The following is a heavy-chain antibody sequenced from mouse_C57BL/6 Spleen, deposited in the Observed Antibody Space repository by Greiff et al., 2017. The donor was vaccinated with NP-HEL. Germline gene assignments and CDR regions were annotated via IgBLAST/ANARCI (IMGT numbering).Heavy chain of an antibody. CDR3: ARSPKLVFAY. D-gene: IGHD1-3*01. CDR2: IHPNSGST. V-gene: IGHV1-64*01. Sequence: QVQLQQSGAELVKPGASVKLSCKASGYTFTSYWMHWVKQRPGQGLEWIGMIHPNSGSTNYNEKFKSKATLTVDKSSSTAYMQLSSLTSEDSAVYYCARSPKLVFAYWGQGTLVTVSA. J-gene: IGHJ3*01. CDR1: GYTFTSYW.